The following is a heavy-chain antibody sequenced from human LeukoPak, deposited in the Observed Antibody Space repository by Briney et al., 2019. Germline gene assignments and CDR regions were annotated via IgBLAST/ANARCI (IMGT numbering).Heavy chain of an antibody. J-gene: IGHJ6*02. V-gene: IGHV1-18*01. Sequence: GASVKVSCKASGYTFTSYGISWVRQAPGQGLEWMGWISAYNGNTNYAQKLQGRVTMTTDTSTSTAYMELRSLRSDDTAVYYCARVPPSADSDYYGMDVWGQGTTVTVSS. CDR1: GYTFTSYG. D-gene: IGHD3-10*01. CDR3: ARVPPSADSDYYGMDV. CDR2: ISAYNGNT.